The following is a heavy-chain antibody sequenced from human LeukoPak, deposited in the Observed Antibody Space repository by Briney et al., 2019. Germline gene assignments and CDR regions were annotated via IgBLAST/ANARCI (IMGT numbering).Heavy chain of an antibody. V-gene: IGHV3-48*01. D-gene: IGHD3-16*01. CDR2: ISSSSSTI. CDR1: GFTFSSYW. CDR3: ARGHRVWPCYFDY. Sequence: GGSLRLSCAASGFTFSSYWMNWVRQAPGKGLEWVSYISSSSSTIYYADSVKGRFTISRDNAKNSLYLQMNSLRAEDTAVYYCARGHRVWPCYFDYWGQGTLVTVSS. J-gene: IGHJ4*02.